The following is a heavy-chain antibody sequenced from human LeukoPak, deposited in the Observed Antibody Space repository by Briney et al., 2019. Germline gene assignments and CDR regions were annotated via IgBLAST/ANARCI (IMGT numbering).Heavy chain of an antibody. D-gene: IGHD3-9*01. V-gene: IGHV1-18*01. Sequence: ASVKVPGKASGYTFHNYGISWVRQAPGQGLEWMGWVSSYSGDTNYAQKFQGRVTMSTDTSTSTAYMELRSLRFDDTAIYYCVKDWHILTGRNCFDPWGQGTLVTVSS. CDR1: GYTFHNYG. CDR3: VKDWHILTGRNCFDP. J-gene: IGHJ5*02. CDR2: VSSYSGDT.